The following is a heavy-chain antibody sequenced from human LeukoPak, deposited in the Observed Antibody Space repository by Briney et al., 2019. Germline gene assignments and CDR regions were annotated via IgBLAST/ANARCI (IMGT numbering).Heavy chain of an antibody. CDR2: VSVYNGDT. CDR3: ARLSGYSYGEGAFDI. J-gene: IGHJ3*02. V-gene: IGHV1-18*01. CDR1: GYTYTSYG. D-gene: IGHD5-18*01. Sequence: ASVKVSCKASGYTYTSYGISWVRQAPGQGLEWMGWVSVYNGDTSYAQKFEGRVTMTTDTSTTTAYMELRSLRSDDTAVYYCARLSGYSYGEGAFDIWGQGTMVTVSS.